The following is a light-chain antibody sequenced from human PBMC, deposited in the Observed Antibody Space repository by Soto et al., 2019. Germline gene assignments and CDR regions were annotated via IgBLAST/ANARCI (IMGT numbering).Light chain of an antibody. Sequence: DIQMTQSPSSVSASVGDRVTITCRASQDITNWLAWYQQKPGKTPNLLIYGASNLESGVPSRFSGSGAGTDFTLTISNLQPEDFANYYCQQGSSFPSTFGQGTKLEIK. CDR1: QDITNW. J-gene: IGKJ2*01. CDR2: GAS. V-gene: IGKV1-12*02. CDR3: QQGSSFPST.